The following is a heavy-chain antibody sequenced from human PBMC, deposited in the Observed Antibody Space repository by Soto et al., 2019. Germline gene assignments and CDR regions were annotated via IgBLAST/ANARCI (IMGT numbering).Heavy chain of an antibody. CDR1: GFTFSTYG. CDR2: IWYDGSHK. D-gene: IGHD2-8*02. CDR3: ARSCTGGTCYYYGMDV. Sequence: QVQLVESGGGVVQPGTSLRLSCAASGFTFSTYGMHWVRQAPGKGLEWVAVIWYDGSHKYYTESVKGRFTISRDNSKNTLYLQMNSLRAEDTAVYYCARSCTGGTCYYYGMDVWGQGTTVTVS. J-gene: IGHJ6*02. V-gene: IGHV3-33*01.